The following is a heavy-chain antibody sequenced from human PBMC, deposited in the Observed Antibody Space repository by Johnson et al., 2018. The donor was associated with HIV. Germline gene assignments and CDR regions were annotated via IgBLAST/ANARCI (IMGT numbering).Heavy chain of an antibody. CDR3: TRSIAATGRDALDI. D-gene: IGHD6-13*01. V-gene: IGHV3-66*01. CDR1: GFSFSDYY. CDR2: IYSGGTA. Sequence: VQLVESGGGLVQPGRSLKLSCAASGFSFSDYYMSWVRQAPGKGLEWVSIIYSGGTAYYADSVKDRFTVSRDDSKNTLYLQMNSLKTEDTAVYYCTRSIAATGRDALDIWGQGTMVTVSS. J-gene: IGHJ3*02.